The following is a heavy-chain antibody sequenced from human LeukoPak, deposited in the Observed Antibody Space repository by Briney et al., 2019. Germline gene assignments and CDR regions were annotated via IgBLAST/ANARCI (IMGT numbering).Heavy chain of an antibody. Sequence: GGSLRLSCAASGFTVSSNYMSWVRQAPGKGLEWVSVIYSGGSTYYADSVKGRFTISRDNSKNTLYLQMNSLRAEDTAVYYCARGMQLVQGVNFDYWGQGTLVTVSS. J-gene: IGHJ4*02. CDR3: ARGMQLVQGVNFDY. D-gene: IGHD6-13*01. CDR1: GFTVSSNY. V-gene: IGHV3-66*01. CDR2: IYSGGST.